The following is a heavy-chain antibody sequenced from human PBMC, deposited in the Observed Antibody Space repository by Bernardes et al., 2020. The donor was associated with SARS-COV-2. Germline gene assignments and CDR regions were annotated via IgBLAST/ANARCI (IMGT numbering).Heavy chain of an antibody. V-gene: IGHV1-24*01. CDR2: FDPEDGKV. D-gene: IGHD3-3*01. CDR3: ATTIFGVVGLRGYYYYGMDV. CDR1: GYTLTELS. J-gene: IGHJ6*02. Sequence: ASMKVSCKVSGYTLTELSMHWVRQAPGKGLEWMGGFDPEDGKVVYTQKFQGRVTMTEDASTDTAYMEVSSLRSEDTAVYYCATTIFGVVGLRGYYYYGMDVWGQGTTVTVSS.